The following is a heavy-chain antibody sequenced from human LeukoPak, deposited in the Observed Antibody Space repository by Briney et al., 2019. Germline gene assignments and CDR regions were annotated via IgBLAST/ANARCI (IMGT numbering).Heavy chain of an antibody. D-gene: IGHD6-19*01. CDR3: ARDQWLVLGY. CDR1: GGTFSSYA. V-gene: IGHV1-18*01. Sequence: ASVKVSCKASGGTFSSYAISWVRQAPGQGLGWMGWISAYNGNTNYAQKLQGRVTMTTDTSTSTAYMELRSLRSDDTAVYYCARDQWLVLGYWGQGTLVTVSS. J-gene: IGHJ4*02. CDR2: ISAYNGNT.